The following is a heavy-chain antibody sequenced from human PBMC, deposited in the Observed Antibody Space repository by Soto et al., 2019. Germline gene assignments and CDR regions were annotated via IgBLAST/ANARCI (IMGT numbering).Heavy chain of an antibody. V-gene: IGHV3-48*03. D-gene: IGHD3-22*01. J-gene: IGHJ4*02. CDR3: ARDQYYYDSSGYYQGFDY. Sequence: VGSLRLSCAASGFTFSSYEMNWVRQAPGKGLEWVSYISSSGSTIYYADSVKGRFTISRDNAKNSLYLQMNSLRAEDTAVYYCARDQYYYDSSGYYQGFDYWGQGTLVTVSS. CDR1: GFTFSSYE. CDR2: ISSSGSTI.